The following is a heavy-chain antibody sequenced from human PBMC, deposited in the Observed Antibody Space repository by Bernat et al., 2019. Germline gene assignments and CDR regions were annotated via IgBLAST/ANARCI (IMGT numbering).Heavy chain of an antibody. CDR3: ARRSSSWHFDY. Sequence: QVQLVQSGAEVKKPGAPVGVSCKASGYTFTNHDINWVRLAAGQGLEWMGWMNTDSGRTGYAQKFQGRVTMTRDTSISTAYLEVSSLRSEDTTVYYCARRSSSWHFDYWGQGTLVTVSS. D-gene: IGHD2-2*01. CDR2: MNTDSGRT. CDR1: GYTFTNHD. J-gene: IGHJ4*02. V-gene: IGHV1-8*01.